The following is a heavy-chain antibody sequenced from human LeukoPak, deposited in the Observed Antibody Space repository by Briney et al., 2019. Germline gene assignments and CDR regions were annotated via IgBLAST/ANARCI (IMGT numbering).Heavy chain of an antibody. CDR1: GGSISSSSYY. D-gene: IGHD1-26*01. CDR2: IHYSGST. V-gene: IGHV4-39*01. J-gene: IGHJ4*02. CDR3: ARRAGSIVGARGGGIDY. Sequence: PSETLSLTCSVSGGSISSSSYYWGWIRQAPGKGLEWIGSIHYSGSTYYNPSLKSRVTISVDTSKNQFSLKLSSVTAADTAVYYCARRAGSIVGARGGGIDYWGQGTLVTVSS.